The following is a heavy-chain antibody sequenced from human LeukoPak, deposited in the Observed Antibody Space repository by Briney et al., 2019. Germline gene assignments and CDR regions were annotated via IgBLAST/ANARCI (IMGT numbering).Heavy chain of an antibody. CDR2: MHYSGSA. V-gene: IGHV4-59*01. Sequence: SETLSLTCTVSGGSISSYYWSWIRQPPGKGLEWIGYMHYSGSANYNPSLKSRVTISVDTSKNQFSLKLSSVTAADTAVYYCARASVRIYIAAAEESLDAFDIWGQGTMVTVSS. CDR3: ARASVRIYIAAAEESLDAFDI. CDR1: GGSISSYY. J-gene: IGHJ3*02. D-gene: IGHD6-13*01.